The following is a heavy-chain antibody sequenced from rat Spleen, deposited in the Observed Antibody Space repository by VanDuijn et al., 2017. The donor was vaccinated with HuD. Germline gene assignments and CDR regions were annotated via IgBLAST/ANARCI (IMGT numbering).Heavy chain of an antibody. CDR3: TREGYYGSMGVMDA. CDR1: GFSLTSYS. CDR2: MWYDGDT. V-gene: IGHV2-63*01. D-gene: IGHD1-6*01. J-gene: IGHJ4*01. Sequence: QVQLKESGPGLVQPSETLSLTCTVSGFSLTSYSVSWVRQPSGKGPEWMGRMWYDGDTAYNSALKSRLSISRDTSKNQVFLKMNSLQTDDTGTYYCTREGYYGSMGVMDAWGQGASVTVSS.